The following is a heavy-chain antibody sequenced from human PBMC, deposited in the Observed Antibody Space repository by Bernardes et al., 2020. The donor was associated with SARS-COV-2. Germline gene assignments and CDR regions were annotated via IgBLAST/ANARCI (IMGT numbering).Heavy chain of an antibody. CDR1: GLTFSSFW. V-gene: IGHV3-74*01. Sequence: GALRRSCSAPGLTFSSFWMHWVRQVPGKGLVWVSRINEDGTFTDYADSVKGRFTISRDNAKNTLFLHMNSLRAEDTAVYYCARDVVGKEDFWGQGTLVTVSS. D-gene: IGHD2-15*01. CDR3: ARDVVGKEDF. J-gene: IGHJ4*02. CDR2: INEDGTFT.